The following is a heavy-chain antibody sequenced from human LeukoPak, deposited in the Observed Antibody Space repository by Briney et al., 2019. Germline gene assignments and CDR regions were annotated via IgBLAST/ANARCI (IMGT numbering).Heavy chain of an antibody. CDR1: GFVFRNYF. J-gene: IGHJ4*02. CDR2: IKNDGSER. Sequence: GSLRLSCAASGFVFRNYFMSWVRQAPGKGLEWVASIKNDGSERYYVDSVRGRYTISRDNTKNSLFLQMSSLRAEDTAVYYCATERRMRTHGFYPYYLEYLGQGNLGTFSS. CDR3: ATERRMRTHGFYPYYLEY. V-gene: IGHV3-7*01. D-gene: IGHD3-3*01.